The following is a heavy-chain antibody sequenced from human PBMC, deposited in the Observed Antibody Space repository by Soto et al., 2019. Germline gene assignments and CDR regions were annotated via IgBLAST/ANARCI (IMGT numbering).Heavy chain of an antibody. J-gene: IGHJ4*02. V-gene: IGHV3-23*01. D-gene: IGHD6-25*01. CDR1: GFTFSSYA. CDR2: ITSSGGNT. CDR3: AKEAVGYRDW. Sequence: EVQLLESGGNLVQPGGSLRLSCAASGFTFSSYAMNWVRQAPGKGLEWVSVITSSGGNTKYEDSVKGRFTISRDNSKNTLYLQMNSLRAEDTAIYYCAKEAVGYRDWWGQGTLVTVSS.